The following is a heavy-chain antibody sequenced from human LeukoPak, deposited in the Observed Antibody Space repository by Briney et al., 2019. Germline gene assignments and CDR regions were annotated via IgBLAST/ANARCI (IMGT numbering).Heavy chain of an antibody. CDR1: GFTFSSYS. CDR2: ISSSSGFI. V-gene: IGHV3-21*01. Sequence: GGSLRLSCAASGFTFSSYSMNWVRQAPGKGLEWVSSISSSSGFIYYADSVKGRFNNSRDNAKNSVYLQMHILRAADTAVYYCARDLLAYYDIMTCYDGMDVWGQGTTVTVSS. CDR3: ARDLLAYYDIMTCYDGMDV. D-gene: IGHD3-9*01. J-gene: IGHJ6*02.